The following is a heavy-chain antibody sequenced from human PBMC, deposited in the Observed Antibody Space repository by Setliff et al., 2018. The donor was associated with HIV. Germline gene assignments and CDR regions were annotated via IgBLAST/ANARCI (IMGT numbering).Heavy chain of an antibody. CDR3: ARITSPYNNTWFPALF. V-gene: IGHV5-10-1*01. D-gene: IGHD3-16*01. CDR1: GYSFTNYW. J-gene: IGHJ4*02. CDR2: IDPSDFYI. Sequence: GESLKISCKGSGYSFTNYWINWVRQMPGKGLEWMGRIDPSDFYIKYSPSFQGHVTISADRSITTAYLQWSSLRASDTATYYCARITSPYNNTWFPALFWGQGTLVTVSS.